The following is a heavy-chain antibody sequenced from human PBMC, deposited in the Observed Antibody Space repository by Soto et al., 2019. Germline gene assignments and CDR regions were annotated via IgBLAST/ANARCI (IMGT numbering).Heavy chain of an antibody. J-gene: IGHJ4*02. CDR2: IGTAGDT. V-gene: IGHV3-13*01. CDR1: GFTFSSYD. D-gene: IGHD3-16*01. Sequence: EVQLVESGGDLVQPGGSLRLSCGASGFTFSSYDFHWVRQATGKGLEWVSGIGTAGDTYYAGSVKGRFIMSRENAKDSVYLQMNSLRAGDTAVYYCTRGADGFDYWGQGTLVTVSS. CDR3: TRGADGFDY.